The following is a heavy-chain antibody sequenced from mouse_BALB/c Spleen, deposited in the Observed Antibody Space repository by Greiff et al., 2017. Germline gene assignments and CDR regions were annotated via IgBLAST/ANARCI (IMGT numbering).Heavy chain of an antibody. Sequence: QVQLQQSGPELVRPGVSVKISCKGSSYTFTDYAMHWVKQSHAKSLEWIGVISTYYGNTNYNQKFKGKATMTVDKSSSTAYMELARLTSEDSAVYYSAICHFITTSTRAMDYWGQGTSVTVSS. CDR2: ISTYYGNT. D-gene: IGHD1-2*01. CDR3: AICHFITTSTRAMDY. J-gene: IGHJ4*01. CDR1: SYTFTDYA. V-gene: IGHV1-67*01.